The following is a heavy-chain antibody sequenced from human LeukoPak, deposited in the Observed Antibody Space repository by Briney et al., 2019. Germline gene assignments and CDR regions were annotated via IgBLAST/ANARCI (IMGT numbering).Heavy chain of an antibody. V-gene: IGHV4-39*07. CDR2: IYYGGST. Sequence: SETLSLTCTVSGGSISSSSYYWGWIRQPPGKGLEWIGGIYYGGSTNYNPSLKSRVTISVDTSKNQFSLKLSSVTAADTAIYYCARAVSGRFDYWGQGTLVTVSS. CDR3: ARAVSGRFDY. CDR1: GGSISSSSYY. D-gene: IGHD6-19*01. J-gene: IGHJ4*02.